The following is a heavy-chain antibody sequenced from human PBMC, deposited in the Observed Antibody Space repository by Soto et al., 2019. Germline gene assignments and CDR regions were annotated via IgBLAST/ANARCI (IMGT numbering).Heavy chain of an antibody. CDR2: ISGSGGRT. J-gene: IGHJ6*02. D-gene: IGHD2-2*01. CDR1: GFTFSSYA. Sequence: GGSLRLSCAASGFTFSSYAMRWVRQAPGKGLEWVSAISGSGGRTYYADSVKGRFTISRDNSKNTLYLQMNSRRAEDTAVYYCAKDRGAVVPSATRHPAYGMDVWGQGTTVTVSS. V-gene: IGHV3-23*01. CDR3: AKDRGAVVPSATRHPAYGMDV.